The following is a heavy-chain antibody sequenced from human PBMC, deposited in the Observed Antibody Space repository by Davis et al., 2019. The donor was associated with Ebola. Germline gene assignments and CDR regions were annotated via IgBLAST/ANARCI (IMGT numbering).Heavy chain of an antibody. J-gene: IGHJ2*01. V-gene: IGHV4-59*08. CDR2: IYYSGST. Sequence: MPSETLSLTCTVSGGSISSYYWSWIRQPPGKGLEWIGYIYYSGSTNYNPSLKSRVTISVDTSKNQFSLKLSSVTAADTAVYYCARSGGDWYFDLWGRGTLVTFSS. CDR3: ARSGGDWYFDL. CDR1: GGSISSYY. D-gene: IGHD3-10*01.